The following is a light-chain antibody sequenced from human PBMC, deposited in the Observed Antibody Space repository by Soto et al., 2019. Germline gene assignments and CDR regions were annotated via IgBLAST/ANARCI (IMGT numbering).Light chain of an antibody. CDR1: SSNIGSNT. J-gene: IGLJ3*02. CDR3: AAWDDRLNGWV. Sequence: QSVLPQAPSASGTPGQRVTISCSGSSSNIGSNTVTWYQHVPGTAPKLLIYSNDQRPSGVPDRFSGSKSGTSASLDIAGLQSGDEADYYCAAWDDRLNGWVFGGGTKLPVL. V-gene: IGLV1-44*01. CDR2: SND.